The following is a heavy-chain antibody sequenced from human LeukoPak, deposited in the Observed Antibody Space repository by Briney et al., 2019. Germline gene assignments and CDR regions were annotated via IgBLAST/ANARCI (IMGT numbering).Heavy chain of an antibody. CDR3: AKGNGSSYYDAFDI. CDR1: GFTFSSYG. V-gene: IGHV3-30*18. D-gene: IGHD1-26*01. Sequence: GGSLRLSCAASGFTFSSYGMHWVRQAPGKGLEWVAVISYDGSNKYYADSVKGRFTISRDNSKNTLYLQMNSLRAEDTAVYYCAKGNGSSYYDAFDIWGQGTMVTVSS. CDR2: ISYDGSNK. J-gene: IGHJ3*02.